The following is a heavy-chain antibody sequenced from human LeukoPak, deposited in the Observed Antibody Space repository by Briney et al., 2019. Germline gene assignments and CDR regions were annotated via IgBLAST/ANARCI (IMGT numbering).Heavy chain of an antibody. J-gene: IGHJ4*02. CDR1: GFTFSSYS. V-gene: IGHV3-66*01. CDR3: EGDISTGYYRSAY. CDR2: IYSGGST. D-gene: IGHD3-9*01. Sequence: PGGSLRLSCAASGFTFSSYSMNWVRQAPGKGLEWVSVIYSGGSTYYADSVKGRFTISRDNSKNTLYLQMNSLRAEDTAVYYCEGDISTGYYRSAYWGQGTLVTVSS.